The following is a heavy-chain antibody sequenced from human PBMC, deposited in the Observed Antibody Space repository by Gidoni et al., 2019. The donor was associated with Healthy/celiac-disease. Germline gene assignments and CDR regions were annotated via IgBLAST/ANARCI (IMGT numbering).Heavy chain of an antibody. Sequence: QVQLVESGGGVVQPGRSLRLSCAASGFTFSSYAMHWVRQAPGKGLEWVAVISYDGSNKYYADSVKGRFTISRDNSKNTLYLQMNSLRAEDTAVYYCAYITMVRGVIEAGDYWGQGTLVTVSS. CDR3: AYITMVRGVIEAGDY. V-gene: IGHV3-30-3*01. D-gene: IGHD3-10*01. CDR2: ISYDGSNK. J-gene: IGHJ4*02. CDR1: GFTFSSYA.